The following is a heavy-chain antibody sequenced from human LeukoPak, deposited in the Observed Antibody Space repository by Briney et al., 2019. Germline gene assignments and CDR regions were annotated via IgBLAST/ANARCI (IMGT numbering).Heavy chain of an antibody. CDR3: AKDLYRSRVLPAAMRLDP. J-gene: IGHJ5*02. CDR1: GFAFSSFG. V-gene: IGHV3-30*18. CDR2: ISYDGNNK. D-gene: IGHD2-2*01. Sequence: GRSLRLSCSASGFAFSSFGMHWVRQAPGKGLEWVAGISYDGNNKYYADSVKGRFTISRDNSKNTLYLQMNGLRVEDTAVYYCAKDLYRSRVLPAAMRLDPRGQGTLVTVSS.